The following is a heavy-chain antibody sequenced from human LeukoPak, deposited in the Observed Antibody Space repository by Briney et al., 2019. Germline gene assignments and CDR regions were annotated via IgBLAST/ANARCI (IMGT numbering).Heavy chain of an antibody. CDR1: GFTFSSYG. J-gene: IGHJ6*03. V-gene: IGHV3-30*02. CDR2: IRYDGSNK. CDR3: AKLRTPGSGWYDYYYYYMDV. D-gene: IGHD6-19*01. Sequence: GGSLRLSCAASGFTFSSYGMHWVRKAPGKGLEWVAFIRYDGSNKYYADSVKGRFTISRDNSKNTLYLQMNSLRAEDTAVYYCAKLRTPGSGWYDYYYYYMDVWGKGTTVTISS.